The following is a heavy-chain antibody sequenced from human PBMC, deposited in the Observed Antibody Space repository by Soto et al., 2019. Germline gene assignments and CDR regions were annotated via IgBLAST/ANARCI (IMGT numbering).Heavy chain of an antibody. V-gene: IGHV4-59*01. Sequence: SETLSLTCTVSGGSISSYYWSWIRQPPGKGLEWIGYIYYSGSTNYNPSLKSRVTISVDTSKNQFSLKLSSVTAADTAVYYCATWGPTVFDYWGQGTLVTVSS. CDR2: IYYSGST. CDR3: ATWGPTVFDY. J-gene: IGHJ4*02. D-gene: IGHD4-17*01. CDR1: GGSISSYY.